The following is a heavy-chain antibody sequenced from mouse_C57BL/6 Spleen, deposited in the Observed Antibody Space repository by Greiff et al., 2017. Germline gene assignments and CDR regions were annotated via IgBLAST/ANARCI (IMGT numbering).Heavy chain of an antibody. Sequence: QVQLQQSGAELVKPGASVKMSCKASGYTFTSYWITWVKQRPGQGLEWIGDIYPGSGSTNYNEKFKGKATLTVDTSSSTAYMQLSSLTSEDSAVYYCERGGARGNYGAYWGQGTLVTVSA. CDR3: ERGGARGNYGAY. V-gene: IGHV1-55*01. CDR2: IYPGSGST. CDR1: GYTFTSYW. D-gene: IGHD2-1*01. J-gene: IGHJ3*01.